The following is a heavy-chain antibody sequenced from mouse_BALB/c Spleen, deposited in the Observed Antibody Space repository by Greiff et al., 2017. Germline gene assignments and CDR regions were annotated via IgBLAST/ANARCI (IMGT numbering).Heavy chain of an antibody. CDR1: GYTFTSYT. V-gene: IGHV1-4*01. D-gene: IGHD1-2*01. Sequence: VHLQQSGAELARPGASVKMSCKASGYTFTSYTMHWVKQRPGQGLEWIGYINPSSGYTNYNQKFKDKATLTADKSSSTAYMQLSSLTSEDSAVYYCAKDYYGYRFAYWGQGTLVTVSA. CDR2: INPSSGYT. CDR3: AKDYYGYRFAY. J-gene: IGHJ3*01.